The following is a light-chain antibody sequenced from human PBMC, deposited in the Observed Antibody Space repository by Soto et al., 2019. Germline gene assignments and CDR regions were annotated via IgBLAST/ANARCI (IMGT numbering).Light chain of an antibody. CDR3: QVWHVTREHYV. Sequence: SYELTQPPSVSVAPGQTARISCGGNNIGSERVHWYQQKTGQAPVLVVCDDSDRPSGIPDRFSGSKSGNTATLTISRVDAGDEADYYCQVWHVTREHYVFGAGTQLTVL. J-gene: IGLJ1*01. CDR1: NIGSER. CDR2: DDS. V-gene: IGLV3-21*02.